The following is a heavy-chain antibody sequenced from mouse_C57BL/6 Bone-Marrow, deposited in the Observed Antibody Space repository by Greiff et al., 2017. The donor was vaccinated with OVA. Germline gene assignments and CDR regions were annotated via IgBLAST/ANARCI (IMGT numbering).Heavy chain of an antibody. V-gene: IGHV1-76*01. Sequence: QVHVKQSGAELVRPGASVKLSCKASGYTFTDYYINWVKQRPGQGLEWIARIYPGSGNTYYNEKFKGKATLTAEKSSSTAYMQLSSLTSEDSAVYFCARETGTLAWYAYWGQGTLVTVSA. D-gene: IGHD4-1*01. J-gene: IGHJ3*01. CDR3: ARETGTLAWYAY. CDR2: IYPGSGNT. CDR1: GYTFTDYY.